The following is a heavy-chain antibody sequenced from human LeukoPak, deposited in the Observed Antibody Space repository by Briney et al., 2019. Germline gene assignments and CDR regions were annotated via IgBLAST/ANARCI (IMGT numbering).Heavy chain of an antibody. CDR3: ARDYSSTSWFDP. J-gene: IGHJ5*02. V-gene: IGHV1-3*01. CDR1: GCTFTSYA. Sequence: ASVKVSCKASGCTFTSYAMHWVRQAPGQRLEWMGWINAGNGNTKYSQKFQGRVTITRDTSASTAYMELSSLRSEDTAVYYCARDYSSTSWFDPWGQGTLVTVSS. CDR2: INAGNGNT. D-gene: IGHD6-19*01.